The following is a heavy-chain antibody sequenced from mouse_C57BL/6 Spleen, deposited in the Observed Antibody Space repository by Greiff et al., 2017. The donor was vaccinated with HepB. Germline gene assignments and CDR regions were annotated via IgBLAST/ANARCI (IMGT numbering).Heavy chain of an antibody. Sequence: EVNVVESGGGLVKPGGSLKLSCAASGFTFSSYAMSWVRQTPEKRLEWVATISDGGSYTYYPDNVKGRFTISRDNAKNNLYLQMSHLKSEDTAMYYCARDRYDGYYVLAMDYWGQGTSVTVSS. CDR2: ISDGGSYT. CDR1: GFTFSSYA. V-gene: IGHV5-4*01. CDR3: ARDRYDGYYVLAMDY. J-gene: IGHJ4*01. D-gene: IGHD2-3*01.